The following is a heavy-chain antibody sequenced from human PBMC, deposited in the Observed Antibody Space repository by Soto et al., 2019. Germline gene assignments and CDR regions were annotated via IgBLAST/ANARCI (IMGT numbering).Heavy chain of an antibody. CDR3: AKAPDQGYVFYYFNY. D-gene: IGHD3-10*02. CDR2: ITGSGGST. V-gene: IGHV3-23*01. Sequence: EVQLLESGGGLVQPGGSLRLSCAAPGFTFSNYAMNWVRQAPGKGLEWVSAITGSGGSTYYADSVKGRFTISRDNSKDTLYLKMNSLRAEDTAVYYCAKAPDQGYVFYYFNYWGQGTLVTVSS. J-gene: IGHJ4*02. CDR1: GFTFSNYA.